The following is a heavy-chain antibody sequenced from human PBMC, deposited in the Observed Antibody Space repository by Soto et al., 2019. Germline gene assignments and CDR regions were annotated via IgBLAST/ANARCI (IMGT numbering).Heavy chain of an antibody. D-gene: IGHD1-26*01. CDR1: GATFSSYA. CDR2: IIPIFGTA. J-gene: IGHJ5*02. CDR3: ARGGYSGPNWFDP. Sequence: ASVKVSCKASGATFSSYAISWVRQAPGQGLEWMGGIIPIFGTANYAQKFQGRVTITADESTSTAYMELSSLRSEDTAVYYCARGGYSGPNWFDPWGQGTLVTVSS. V-gene: IGHV1-69*13.